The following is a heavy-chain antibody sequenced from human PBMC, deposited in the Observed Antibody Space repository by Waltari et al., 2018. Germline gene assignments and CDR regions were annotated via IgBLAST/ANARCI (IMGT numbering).Heavy chain of an antibody. J-gene: IGHJ6*01. D-gene: IGHD3-10*01. Sequence: EVQLVESGGGLVQPGRSLRLSCAASGFTFDDYAMHWVRQAPGKGLEWVSGIRWNRGSIGYAESVKGRFTHSRDNGKNSLYLQMKSLRAEETALYYCAKGKAGGSGSYPDVRGKGTTVTVSS. CDR2: IRWNRGSI. CDR3: AKGKAGGSGSYPDV. CDR1: GFTFDDYA. V-gene: IGHV3-9*01.